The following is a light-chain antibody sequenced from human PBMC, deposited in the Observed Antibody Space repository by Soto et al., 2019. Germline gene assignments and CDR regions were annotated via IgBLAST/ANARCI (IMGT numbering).Light chain of an antibody. J-gene: IGKJ5*01. CDR2: GAS. CDR1: QSVGTR. Sequence: ILLTQSPDTLSLSPGERATLSCRSAQSVGTRLAWYQHKTGQAPRLLISGASSRATGIPDRFTGSGSETSFTLTISRLEPEDFALYYCQHYQSGHPITCGQGTRLEIK. CDR3: QHYQSGHPIT. V-gene: IGKV3-20*01.